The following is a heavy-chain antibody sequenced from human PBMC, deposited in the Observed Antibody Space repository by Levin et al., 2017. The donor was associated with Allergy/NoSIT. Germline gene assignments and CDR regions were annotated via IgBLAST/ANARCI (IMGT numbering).Heavy chain of an antibody. D-gene: IGHD3-10*01. Sequence: GGSLRLSCAASGFTFSSFWMHWVRQAPGEGLVWVSRIYYDGSATSYADSVRGRFTISRDNAKNTLYLQMSSLRVEDTAVYYCARDSVAGSGSTAYWGQGTLVTVSS. CDR3: ARDSVAGSGSTAY. J-gene: IGHJ4*02. CDR2: IYYDGSAT. V-gene: IGHV3-74*01. CDR1: GFTFSSFW.